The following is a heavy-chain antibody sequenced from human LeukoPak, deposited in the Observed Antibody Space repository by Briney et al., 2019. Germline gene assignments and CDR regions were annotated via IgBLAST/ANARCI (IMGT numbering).Heavy chain of an antibody. CDR2: IYYTGST. V-gene: IGHV4-59*12. CDR3: ARDGRYCTNGVCYSYFDY. J-gene: IGHJ4*02. Sequence: SETLSLTCTVSGGSISSYYWSWIRQPPGKGLEWIGYIYYTGSTNYNPSLKSRVTISVDTSKNQFSLKLSSVTAADTAVYYCARDGRYCTNGVCYSYFDYWGQGTLVTVSS. CDR1: GGSISSYY. D-gene: IGHD2-8*01.